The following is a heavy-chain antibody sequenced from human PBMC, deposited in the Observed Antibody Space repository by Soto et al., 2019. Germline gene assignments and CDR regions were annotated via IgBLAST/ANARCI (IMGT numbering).Heavy chain of an antibody. CDR2: IYPGDSDT. J-gene: IGHJ3*02. Sequence: PGESLKISCKGSGYSFTSYWIGWVRQMPGKGLEWMGIIYPGDSDTRYSPSFQGQVTISADKSISTAYLQWSSLKASDTAMYYCARSMITFGGVIALDAFDIWGQGTMVTVS. CDR1: GYSFTSYW. CDR3: ARSMITFGGVIALDAFDI. V-gene: IGHV5-51*01. D-gene: IGHD3-16*02.